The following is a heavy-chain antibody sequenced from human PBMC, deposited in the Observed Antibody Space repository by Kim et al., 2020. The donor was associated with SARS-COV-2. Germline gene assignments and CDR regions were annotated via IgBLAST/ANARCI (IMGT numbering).Heavy chain of an antibody. Sequence: SETLSLTCAVYGGSFSGYYWSWIRQPPGKGLEWIGEINHSGSTNYNPSLKSRVTISVDTSKNQFSLKLSSVTAADTAVYYCARGPVAGSWFDPWGQGTLVTVSS. D-gene: IGHD6-19*01. V-gene: IGHV4-34*01. J-gene: IGHJ5*02. CDR3: ARGPVAGSWFDP. CDR2: INHSGST. CDR1: GGSFSGYY.